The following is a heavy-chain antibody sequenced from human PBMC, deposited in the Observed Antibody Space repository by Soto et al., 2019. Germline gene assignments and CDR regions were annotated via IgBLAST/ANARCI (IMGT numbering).Heavy chain of an antibody. CDR2: ISAYNGNT. CDR3: ARDRWQQQANYYYGMDV. Sequence: QVQLVQSGAEVKKPGASVKVSCKASGYTFTSYGISWVRQAPGQGLEWMGWISAYNGNTNYAQKLQGRVTMTTDTSTSTDYMELRSLRSDDTAVYYCARDRWQQQANYYYGMDVWGQGTTVTVSS. D-gene: IGHD6-13*01. CDR1: GYTFTSYG. J-gene: IGHJ6*02. V-gene: IGHV1-18*01.